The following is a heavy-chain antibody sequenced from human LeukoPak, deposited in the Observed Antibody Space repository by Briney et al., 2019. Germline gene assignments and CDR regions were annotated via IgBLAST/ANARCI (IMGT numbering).Heavy chain of an antibody. CDR2: ISSSGSTI. J-gene: IGHJ4*02. V-gene: IGHV3-48*03. Sequence: PGGSLRLSCAASGFTFSSYEMNWVRQAPGKELEWVSYISSSGSTIYYADSVKGRFTISRDNAKNSLYLQMNSLRAEDTAVYYCARAYCGGDCYCDYWGQGTLVTVSS. CDR3: ARAYCGGDCYCDY. D-gene: IGHD2-21*02. CDR1: GFTFSSYE.